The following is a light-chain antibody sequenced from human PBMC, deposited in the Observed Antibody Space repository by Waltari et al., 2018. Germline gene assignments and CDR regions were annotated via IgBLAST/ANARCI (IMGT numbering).Light chain of an antibody. CDR2: WAS. V-gene: IGKV4-1*01. Sequence: DIVMTQSPDSLAVSLGERATINCKSSQRLLYNSNNKDYLAWYQQKPGQPPKLIIYWASTRESAVPDRFSGSGSGTEFTLTISSLQAEDVAVYYCQQYYSALSWTFGQGTKVEIK. CDR1: QRLLYNSNNKDY. CDR3: QQYYSALSWT. J-gene: IGKJ1*01.